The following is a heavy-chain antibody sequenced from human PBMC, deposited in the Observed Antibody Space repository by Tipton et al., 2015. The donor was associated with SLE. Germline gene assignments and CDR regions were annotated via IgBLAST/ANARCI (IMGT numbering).Heavy chain of an antibody. Sequence: GSLRLSCTVSGGSISSYYWSWIRQPPGKGLEWVGYIYYSGNTNYNPSLKSRVTISVDTSKNQFSLRLSSVTAADTAVYYCARVLLSTLGAFDIWGQGTMVTVSS. CDR2: IYYSGNT. CDR1: GGSISSYY. D-gene: IGHD2-15*01. CDR3: ARVLLSTLGAFDI. J-gene: IGHJ3*02. V-gene: IGHV4-59*08.